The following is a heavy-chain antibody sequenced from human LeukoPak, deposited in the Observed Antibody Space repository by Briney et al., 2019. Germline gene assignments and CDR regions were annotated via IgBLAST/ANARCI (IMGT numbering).Heavy chain of an antibody. Sequence: PGGSLRLSCAASGFTFSSYAMHWVRQAPGKGLEWVAVISYDGSIKYYADSVKGRFTISRDNSKNTLYLQMNSLRAEDTAVYYCARGPRTRAKPDQNFDYWGQGTLVTVSS. V-gene: IGHV3-30*04. CDR2: ISYDGSIK. D-gene: IGHD1-14*01. CDR1: GFTFSSYA. CDR3: ARGPRTRAKPDQNFDY. J-gene: IGHJ4*02.